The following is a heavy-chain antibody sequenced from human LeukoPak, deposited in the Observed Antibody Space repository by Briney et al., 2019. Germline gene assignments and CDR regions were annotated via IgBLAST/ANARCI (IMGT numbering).Heavy chain of an antibody. Sequence: GGSLRLSCAASALTFSDYSMNWVRQAPGKGLEWISYISSSGGTLYYADSVKGRFTISRDNAKNSLYLQMNSLRAEDTAVYYCARDLVVEMATVAEDSWGQGTLVTVSS. D-gene: IGHD5-24*01. CDR3: ARDLVVEMATVAEDS. J-gene: IGHJ4*02. V-gene: IGHV3-48*04. CDR1: ALTFSDYS. CDR2: ISSSGGTL.